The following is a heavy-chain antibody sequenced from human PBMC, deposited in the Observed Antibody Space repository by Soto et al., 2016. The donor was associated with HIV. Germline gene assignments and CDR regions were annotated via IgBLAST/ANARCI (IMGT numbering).Heavy chain of an antibody. D-gene: IGHD3-10*01. CDR2: IIPILGTG. CDR3: ARGWFGFDN. J-gene: IGHJ4*02. Sequence: QVQLVQSGAEVKNPGSSVKVSCKASGGTFNSYAITWVRQAPGQGLEWMGGIIPILGTGNYAQKFQGRVTITADESTSTAYMELSSLTSDNTAVYYCARGWFGFDNWGQGTLVTVSS. CDR1: GGTFNSYA. V-gene: IGHV1-69*13.